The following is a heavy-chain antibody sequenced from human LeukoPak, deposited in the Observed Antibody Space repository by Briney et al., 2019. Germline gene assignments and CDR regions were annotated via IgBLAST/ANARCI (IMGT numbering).Heavy chain of an antibody. D-gene: IGHD2-15*01. V-gene: IGHV4-59*01. CDR1: GGSISSYY. Sequence: SETLSLTCTVSGGSISSYYWSWIRQPPGKGLEWIGYIYYSGSTNYNPSLKSRVTISVDTSKNQFSLKLSSVTAADTAVYYCARGHRSVVAVAAAWNYMDVWGKGTTVTVSS. J-gene: IGHJ6*03. CDR2: IYYSGST. CDR3: ARGHRSVVAVAAAWNYMDV.